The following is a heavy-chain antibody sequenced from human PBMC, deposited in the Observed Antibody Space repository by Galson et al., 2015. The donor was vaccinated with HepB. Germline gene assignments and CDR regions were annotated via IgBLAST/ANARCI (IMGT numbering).Heavy chain of an antibody. CDR3: ARVRSGAAAESYYFDY. V-gene: IGHV1-69*13. Sequence: SVKVSCKASGGTFSSYAISWVRQAPGQGLEWMGGIIPIFGTANYAQKFQGRVTITADESTSTAYMELSSLRSEDTAVYYCARVRSGAAAESYYFDYWGQGTLVTVSS. CDR2: IIPIFGTA. J-gene: IGHJ4*02. CDR1: GGTFSSYA. D-gene: IGHD6-13*01.